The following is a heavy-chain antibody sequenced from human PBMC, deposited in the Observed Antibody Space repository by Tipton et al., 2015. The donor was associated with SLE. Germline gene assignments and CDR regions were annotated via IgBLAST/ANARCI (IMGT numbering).Heavy chain of an antibody. D-gene: IGHD5-18*01. CDR2: IYYSGST. Sequence: TLSLTCTVSGGSISSYYWSWIRQPPGKGLEWIGYIYYSGSTNYNPSLKSRVTISVDTSKNQFSLKLSSVTAADTAVYCCARDGGYSYGNFDYWGQETLVTVSS. V-gene: IGHV4-59*01. CDR3: ARDGGYSYGNFDY. CDR1: GGSISSYY. J-gene: IGHJ4*02.